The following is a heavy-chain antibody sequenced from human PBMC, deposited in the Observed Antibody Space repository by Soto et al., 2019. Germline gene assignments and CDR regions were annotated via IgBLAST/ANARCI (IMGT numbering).Heavy chain of an antibody. CDR3: VRGQPHRITIFEVVIRSYDCGMGV. CDR2: INYRRST. J-gene: IGHJ6*02. V-gene: IGHV4-34*01. Sequence: QVQLQQWGAGLLKPSETLSLTCAVYGGSFTGYYWTWIRQAPGKGLEWIGEINYRRSTYYNPSLESRIPIAGYTSKNQFSLKLSSVTAADTAVYFCVRGQPHRITIFEVVIRSYDCGMGVWGQGTTVTVSS. CDR1: GGSFTGYY. D-gene: IGHD3-3*01.